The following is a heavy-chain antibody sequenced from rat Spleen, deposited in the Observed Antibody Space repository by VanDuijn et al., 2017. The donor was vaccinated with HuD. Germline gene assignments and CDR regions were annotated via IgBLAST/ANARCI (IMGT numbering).Heavy chain of an antibody. J-gene: IGHJ4*01. Sequence: EVQLVDHGGGLVQPGRSLKLSCAPSGFSFSMYGMAWVRQAPTKGLEWVASIGTGGGNTYYRDSVKGRFTISRDNAKSTLYLQMDSLKSEDTATYYCATDGYDDGTYYSVYVMDAWGQGASVTVSS. D-gene: IGHD1-12*02. CDR3: ATDGYDDGTYYSVYVMDA. CDR2: IGTGGGNT. CDR1: GFSFSMYG. V-gene: IGHV5S13*01.